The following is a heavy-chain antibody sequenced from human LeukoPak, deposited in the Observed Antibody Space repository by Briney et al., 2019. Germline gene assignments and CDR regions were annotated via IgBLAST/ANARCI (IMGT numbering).Heavy chain of an antibody. CDR1: GGSISTSSYY. D-gene: IGHD6-25*01. Sequence: SETLSLTCTVSGGSISTSSYYWGWLRQPPGKRLECIGNIYYSGSTYYHPSLKSRVTILVDTSKNQFSLKLSSVTAADTAVYYCARTHSIAALGYFDYWGQGTLVTVSS. V-gene: IGHV4-39*07. CDR3: ARTHSIAALGYFDY. J-gene: IGHJ4*02. CDR2: IYYSGST.